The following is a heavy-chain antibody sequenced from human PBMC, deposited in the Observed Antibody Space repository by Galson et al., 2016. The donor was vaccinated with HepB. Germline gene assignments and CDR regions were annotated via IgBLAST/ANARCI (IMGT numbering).Heavy chain of an antibody. CDR3: AQDSDTGWSYPHY. CDR1: GFNFKNYG. V-gene: IGHV3-33*06. J-gene: IGHJ4*02. Sequence: FLRLSCAGSGFNFKNYGMHWVRQAPGKGLEWVAVIFHDGSELYYADSVKGRFTISRDNSKNTVDLQMNSLRVEDTAVYSCAQDSDTGWSYPHYWGQGSLVTVSS. CDR2: IFHDGSEL. D-gene: IGHD2-15*01.